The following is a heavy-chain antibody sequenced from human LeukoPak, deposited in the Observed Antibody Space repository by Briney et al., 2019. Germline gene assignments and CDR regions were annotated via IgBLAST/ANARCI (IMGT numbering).Heavy chain of an antibody. CDR1: GYTFTSYD. V-gene: IGHV1-8*01. CDR3: ARGRHYYDSSGYLPYYYYYCGMDV. J-gene: IGHJ6*02. D-gene: IGHD3-22*01. CDR2: MNPNSGNT. Sequence: GASVKVSCKASGYTFTSYDINWVRQATGQGLEWMGWMNPNSGNTGYAQKFQGRVTMTRNTSISTAYMELSSLRSEDTAVYYCARGRHYYDSSGYLPYYYYYCGMDVWGQGTTVTVSS.